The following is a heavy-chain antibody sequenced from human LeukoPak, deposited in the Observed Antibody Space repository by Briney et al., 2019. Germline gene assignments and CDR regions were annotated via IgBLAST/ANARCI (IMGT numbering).Heavy chain of an antibody. CDR1: GFTFSSYG. J-gene: IGHJ4*02. D-gene: IGHD2-15*01. CDR3: ARFSGSNDRTIEGTNNDY. V-gene: IGHV3-30*02. CDR2: IRYDGSNK. Sequence: GGSLRLSCAASGFTFSSYGMHWVRQAPGKGLEWVAFIRYDGSNKYYADSVKGRFTISRDNSKNTLYLQMNSLRAEDMAVYYCARFSGSNDRTIEGTNNDYWGQGTLVTVSS.